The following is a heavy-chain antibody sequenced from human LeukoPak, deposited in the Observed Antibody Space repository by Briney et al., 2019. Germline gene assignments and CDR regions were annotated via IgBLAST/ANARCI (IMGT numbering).Heavy chain of an antibody. J-gene: IGHJ4*02. D-gene: IGHD6-6*01. CDR3: ACWGAARNLLSFDY. Sequence: GGSLRLSCAASGFTFSDYAMSWVRQAPGKGLEWVSTISGSGNSTYYADSVKGRFTISRDNSKNTLYLQVNSLRAEDTAIYYCACWGAARNLLSFDYWGQGALVTVSS. CDR2: ISGSGNST. CDR1: GFTFSDYA. V-gene: IGHV3-23*01.